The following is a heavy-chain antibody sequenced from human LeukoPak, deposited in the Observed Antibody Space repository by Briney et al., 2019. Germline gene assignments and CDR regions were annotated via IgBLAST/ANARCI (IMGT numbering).Heavy chain of an antibody. J-gene: IGHJ5*02. V-gene: IGHV4-4*07. CDR2: VSGTGTA. Sequence: SETLSLTCTVSTGSLNSYFWTWVRQPAGKGLEWIGRVSGTGTAYSNPSLESRVTISVDTSKNQFSLKLSSVTAADTAVYYCAREYLQIYGAAGWFDPWGQGTLVTVSS. CDR1: TGSLNSYF. D-gene: IGHD4-17*01. CDR3: AREYLQIYGAAGWFDP.